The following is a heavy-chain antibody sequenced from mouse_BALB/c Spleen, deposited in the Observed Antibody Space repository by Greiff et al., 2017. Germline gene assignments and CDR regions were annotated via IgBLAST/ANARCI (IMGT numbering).Heavy chain of an antibody. CDR2: ISSGGST. Sequence: DVMLVESGGGLVKPGGSLKLSCAASGFTFSSYAMSWVRQTPEKRLEWVASISSGGSTYYPDSVKGRFTISRDNARNILYLQMSSLRSEDTAMYYCARTGDYDWFAYWGQGTLVTVSA. D-gene: IGHD2-4*01. CDR3: ARTGDYDWFAY. V-gene: IGHV5-6-5*01. J-gene: IGHJ3*01. CDR1: GFTFSSYA.